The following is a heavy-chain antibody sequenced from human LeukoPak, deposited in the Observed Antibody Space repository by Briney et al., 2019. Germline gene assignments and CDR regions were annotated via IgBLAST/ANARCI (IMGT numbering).Heavy chain of an antibody. V-gene: IGHV1-18*01. CDR3: ARAVSYGSSGYYYENWFDP. Sequence: GASVKVSCKASGYTFTSYGISWVRQAPGQGLEWMGWISAYNGNTNYAQKLQGRVTMTTDTSTSTAYMELRSLRSDDTAVYYCARAVSYGSSGYYYENWFDPWGQGTLVTVSS. D-gene: IGHD3-22*01. CDR2: ISAYNGNT. CDR1: GYTFTSYG. J-gene: IGHJ5*02.